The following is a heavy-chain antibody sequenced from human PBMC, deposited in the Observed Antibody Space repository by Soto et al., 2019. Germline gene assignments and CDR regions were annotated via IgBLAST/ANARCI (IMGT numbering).Heavy chain of an antibody. CDR1: GFTFSNAW. CDR2: IKSQTDGGTT. J-gene: IGHJ4*02. Sequence: EVQLVESGGGLVKPGGSLRLSCAASGFTFSNAWMSWVRQAPGKGLEWVGRIKSQTDGGTTDYAAPVKGRFTISRDDSKNTLYLQMNSLKTEDTAVYYCTTGLGATYYFDYWGQGTLVTVSS. V-gene: IGHV3-15*01. CDR3: TTGLGATYYFDY. D-gene: IGHD1-26*01.